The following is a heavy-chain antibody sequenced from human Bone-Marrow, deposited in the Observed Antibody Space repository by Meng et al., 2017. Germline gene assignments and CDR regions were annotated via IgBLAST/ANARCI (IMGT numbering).Heavy chain of an antibody. D-gene: IGHD4/OR15-4a*01. CDR2: ISSSGGAT. V-gene: IGHV3-23*01. CDR1: GFTFSSHA. CDR3: ARYGGNYNFDY. J-gene: IGHJ4*02. Sequence: EVQLLESGGGLVQPGGSLRLSCAASGFTFSSHAMRWVRQAPGKGLEWVSAISSSGGATSYADSVKGQFTISRDNSKNTLYLQMNSLRADDTAVYYCARYGGNYNFDYWGQGTLVTVSS.